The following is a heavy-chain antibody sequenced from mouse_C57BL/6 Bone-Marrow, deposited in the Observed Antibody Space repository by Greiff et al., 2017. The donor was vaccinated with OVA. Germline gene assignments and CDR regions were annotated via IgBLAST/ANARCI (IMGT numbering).Heavy chain of an antibody. J-gene: IGHJ2*01. CDR2: ISSGGSYT. D-gene: IGHD2-5*01. CDR3: ARQALYSNYDD. Sequence: EVQLVESGGDLVKPGGSLKLSCAASGFTFSSYGMSWVRQTPDKRLVWVATISSGGSYTYYPDSVKGRFTISRDNAKNTLYLQMSSLKSEDTAMYYCARQALYSNYDDWGQGTTLTVSS. V-gene: IGHV5-6*01. CDR1: GFTFSSYG.